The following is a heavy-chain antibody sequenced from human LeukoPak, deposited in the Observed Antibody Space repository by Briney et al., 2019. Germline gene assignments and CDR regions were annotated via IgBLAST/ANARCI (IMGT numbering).Heavy chain of an antibody. CDR3: AQDISPRRYYDCPTSAFDF. CDR1: GFTFDDYS. J-gene: IGHJ4*02. Sequence: GGSLRLSCAASGFTFDDYSMHWVRQAPGKGLEWVSGINWNGGFITYADSVRGLFTITRDSAKNSLYLEMNRLRGEDTAFYYCAQDISPRRYYDCPTSAFDFSGQGTLVTVSS. D-gene: IGHD3-9*01. CDR2: INWNGGFI. V-gene: IGHV3-9*01.